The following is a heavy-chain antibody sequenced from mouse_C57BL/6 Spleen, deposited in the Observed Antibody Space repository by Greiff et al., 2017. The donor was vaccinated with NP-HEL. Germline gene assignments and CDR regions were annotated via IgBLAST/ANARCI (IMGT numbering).Heavy chain of an antibody. D-gene: IGHD2-1*01. CDR3: ASYGNYVAWFAY. Sequence: QVQLQQPGTELVKPGASVKLSCKASGYTFTSYWMHWVKQRPGQGLEWIGNINPSNGGTNYNEKFKSRATLTVDKSSSTAYMQLSSLTSEDSAVYYCASYGNYVAWFAYWGQGTLVTVSA. CDR1: GYTFTSYW. CDR2: INPSNGGT. J-gene: IGHJ3*01. V-gene: IGHV1-53*01.